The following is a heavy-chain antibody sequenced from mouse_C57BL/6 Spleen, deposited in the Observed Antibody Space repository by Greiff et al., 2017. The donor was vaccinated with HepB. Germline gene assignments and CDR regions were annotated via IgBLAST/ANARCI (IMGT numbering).Heavy chain of an antibody. J-gene: IGHJ1*03. CDR1: GYTFTSYW. Sequence: VQLQQPGAELVKPGASVKLSCKASGYTFTSYWMHWVKQRPGQGLEWIGMIHPNSGSTNYNEKFKSKATLTVDKSSSTAYMQLSSLTSEDSAVYYCARVLPSYWYFDVWGTGTTVTVSS. D-gene: IGHD1-1*01. CDR3: ARVLPSYWYFDV. V-gene: IGHV1-64*01. CDR2: IHPNSGST.